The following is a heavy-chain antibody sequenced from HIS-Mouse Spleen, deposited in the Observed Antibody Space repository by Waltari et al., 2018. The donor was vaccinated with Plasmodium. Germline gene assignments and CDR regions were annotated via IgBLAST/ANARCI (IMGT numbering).Heavy chain of an antibody. CDR3: ARDPKQLGSAFDI. Sequence: QVQLVQSGAEVKKPGASVKVSCKASGYTFTGYFMNWVRQAPGQGLEWMGWINPNSGGTNYAQRFQGRVTMTRDTSISTAYMELSRLRSDDTAVYYCARDPKQLGSAFDIWGQGTMVTVSS. V-gene: IGHV1-2*02. CDR1: GYTFTGYF. D-gene: IGHD7-27*01. J-gene: IGHJ3*02. CDR2: INPNSGGT.